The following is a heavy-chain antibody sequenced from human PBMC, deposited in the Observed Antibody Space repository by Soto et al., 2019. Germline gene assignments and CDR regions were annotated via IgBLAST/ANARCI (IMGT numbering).Heavy chain of an antibody. D-gene: IGHD2-21*02. CDR2: MYNTGST. CDR3: ARDLWGYCGTDCYPLDV. CDR1: GGTISRYY. J-gene: IGHJ6*02. Sequence: QVQLQESGPGLVKPSETLSLTCTVSGGTISRYYWSWIRQPPGKGLEWIGYMYNTGSTVYNPSFKSRVSISVDTSKEQFSLMLNSVTAADTAVYYWARDLWGYCGTDCYPLDVWGQGTTVTVSS. V-gene: IGHV4-59*01.